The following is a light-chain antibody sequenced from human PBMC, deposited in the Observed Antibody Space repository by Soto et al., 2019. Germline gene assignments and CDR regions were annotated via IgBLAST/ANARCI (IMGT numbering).Light chain of an antibody. J-gene: IGKJ5*01. CDR2: WAS. CDR3: QQRSNWPLT. CDR1: QSVLYSSNNMNY. Sequence: DVVLTQSPDSLAVSLGERATIICKSSQSVLYSSNNMNYLAWYQQKAGQPPKLLIYWASTRESGVPDRFGGSGSGTDFTLTISSLEPEDFAVYYCQQRSNWPLTFGQGTRLEIK. V-gene: IGKV4-1*01.